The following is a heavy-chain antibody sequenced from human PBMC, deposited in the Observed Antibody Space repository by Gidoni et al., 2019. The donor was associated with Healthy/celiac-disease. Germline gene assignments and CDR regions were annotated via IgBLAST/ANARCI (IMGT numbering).Heavy chain of an antibody. CDR2: ISSSSSYI. V-gene: IGHV3-21*01. J-gene: IGHJ3*02. D-gene: IGHD1-26*01. CDR1: GFTFSGYN. Sequence: EVQLVESGGGPVKPGGSLRLSWAASGFTFSGYNLNWVRQAPGKGLEWVSSISSSSSYIYYADSVKGRFTISRDNAKNSLYLQMNSLRAEDTAVYYCARDDEGGSYFGSAGDAFDIWGQGTMVTVSS. CDR3: ARDDEGGSYFGSAGDAFDI.